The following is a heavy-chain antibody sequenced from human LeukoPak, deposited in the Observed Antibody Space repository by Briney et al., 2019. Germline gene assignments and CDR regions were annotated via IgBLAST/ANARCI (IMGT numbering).Heavy chain of an antibody. CDR1: GGSISSSSYY. V-gene: IGHV4-39*07. Sequence: SETLSLTCTVSGGSISSSSYYWGWIRQPPGKGLEWIGSIYYSGSTYYNPSLKSRVTISVDTSKNQFSLKLSSVTAADTAVYYCARGPSPGGGRDAYYFDYWGQGTLVTVSS. CDR2: IYYSGST. J-gene: IGHJ4*02. CDR3: ARGPSPGGGRDAYYFDY. D-gene: IGHD2-15*01.